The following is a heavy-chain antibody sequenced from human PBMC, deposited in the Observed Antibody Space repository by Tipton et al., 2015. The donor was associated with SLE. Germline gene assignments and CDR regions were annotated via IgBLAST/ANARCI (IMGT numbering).Heavy chain of an antibody. D-gene: IGHD6-19*01. CDR3: ARGGDSSGWSFDY. J-gene: IGHJ4*02. Sequence: TLSLTCAVYGGSFSGYYWSWIRQPPGKGLEWIGSIYHSGSTYYNPSLKSRVTISVDTSKNQFSLKLSSVTAADTAVYYCARGGDSSGWSFDYWGQGTLVTVSS. CDR2: IYHSGST. V-gene: IGHV4-34*01. CDR1: GGSFSGYY.